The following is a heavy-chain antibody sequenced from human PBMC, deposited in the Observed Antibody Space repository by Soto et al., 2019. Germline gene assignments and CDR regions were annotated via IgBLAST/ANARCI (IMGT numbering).Heavy chain of an antibody. V-gene: IGHV6-1*01. J-gene: IGHJ4*02. CDR1: GDSVSSNIAA. CDR3: ARSGIRQQLVSY. Sequence: SQTLSLTCAISGDSVSSNIAAWNWIRQSPSRGLEWLGRTYYRSKWYNDYAVSVKSRITINPDTSKNQFSLQLNSVTPEDTAVYYCARSGIRQQLVSYWGXGTLVTVYS. CDR2: TYYRSKWYN. D-gene: IGHD6-13*01.